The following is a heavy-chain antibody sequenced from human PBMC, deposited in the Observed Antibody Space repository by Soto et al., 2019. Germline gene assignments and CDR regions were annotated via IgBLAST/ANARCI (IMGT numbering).Heavy chain of an antibody. D-gene: IGHD6-13*01. V-gene: IGHV3-30*04. CDR2: IYYDGSNE. J-gene: IGHJ4*02. Sequence: QVQLVESGGGVVQPGGSLRLSCAASGFTFSSYAMHWVRQAPGKGLEWVAVIYYDGSNEYYADSVKGRFTISRDNSKNTLYLQMNSPRSEDTAVYYCARDYSSTSYRFDSWGQGTLVTVSS. CDR3: ARDYSSTSYRFDS. CDR1: GFTFSSYA.